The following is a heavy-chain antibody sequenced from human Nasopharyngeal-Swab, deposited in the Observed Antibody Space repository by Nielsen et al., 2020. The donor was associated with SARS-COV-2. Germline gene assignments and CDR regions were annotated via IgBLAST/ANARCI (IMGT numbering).Heavy chain of an antibody. D-gene: IGHD3-10*01. CDR3: ARYVSPYYYGSGSYYSGMDV. J-gene: IGHJ6*02. CDR2: IYPGDSDT. V-gene: IGHV5-51*01. CDR1: GYSFTSYW. Sequence: GGSLRLSCKGSGYSFTSYWIGWVRQMPGKGLEWMGFIYPGDSDTRYSPSFQGQVTISADKSISTAYLQLSSLKASDTAMYYCARYVSPYYYGSGSYYSGMDVWGQGTTVTVSS.